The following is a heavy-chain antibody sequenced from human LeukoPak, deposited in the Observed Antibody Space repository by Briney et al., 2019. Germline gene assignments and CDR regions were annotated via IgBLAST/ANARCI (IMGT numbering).Heavy chain of an antibody. CDR2: INPNSGGT. CDR1: GYTFTGYY. D-gene: IGHD2-2*01. CDR3: ARDRPNLAYCSSTSCYALGYYYYGMDV. Sequence: ASVKVSCTASGYTFTGYYMHWVRQAPGQGLEWMGWINPNSGGTNYAQKFQGRVTMTRDTSISTAYMELSRLRSYDTAVYYCARDRPNLAYCSSTSCYALGYYYYGMDVWGQGTTVTVSS. J-gene: IGHJ6*02. V-gene: IGHV1-2*02.